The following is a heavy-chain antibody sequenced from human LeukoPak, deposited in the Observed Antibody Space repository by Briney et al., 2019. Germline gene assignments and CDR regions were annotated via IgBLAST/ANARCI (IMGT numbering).Heavy chain of an antibody. CDR3: ATDFLYSSWSVPFDY. CDR1: GYTLTELS. D-gene: IGHD6-6*01. Sequence: ASVKVSFKVSGYTLTELSMHWVRHAPGKGLEWMGGFDPEDGETIYAQKFQGRVTMTEDTSTDTAYMELSSLRSEDTAVYYCATDFLYSSWSVPFDYWGQGTLVTVSS. J-gene: IGHJ4*02. V-gene: IGHV1-24*01. CDR2: FDPEDGET.